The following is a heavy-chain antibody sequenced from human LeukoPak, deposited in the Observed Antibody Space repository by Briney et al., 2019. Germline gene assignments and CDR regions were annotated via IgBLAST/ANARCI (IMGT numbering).Heavy chain of an antibody. CDR3: ARDGDYSNYDYYYYYMDV. CDR1: GFPFSNAW. Sequence: GGSLRLSCAASGFPFSNAWMSWVRQAPGKGLEWVAVIWYDGSNKYYADSVKGRFTISRDNSKNTLYLQMNSLRAEDTAVYYCARDGDYSNYDYYYYYMDVWGKGTTVTVSS. D-gene: IGHD4-11*01. J-gene: IGHJ6*03. V-gene: IGHV3-33*08. CDR2: IWYDGSNK.